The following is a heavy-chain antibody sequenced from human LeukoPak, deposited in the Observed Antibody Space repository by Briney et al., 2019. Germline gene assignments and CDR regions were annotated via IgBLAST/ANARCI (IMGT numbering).Heavy chain of an antibody. CDR3: ASRPRGYNYEDWYFDL. CDR1: GGTFSSYA. J-gene: IGHJ2*01. Sequence: SVKVSCKASGGTFSSYAISWVRQPPAQGLEWMRRIIPILGITNYAQDFQGRVTITADKSTSTVYMELSSLRSEDTAVYYCASRPRGYNYEDWYFDLWGRGTLVTVSS. CDR2: IIPILGIT. V-gene: IGHV1-69*04. D-gene: IGHD5-18*01.